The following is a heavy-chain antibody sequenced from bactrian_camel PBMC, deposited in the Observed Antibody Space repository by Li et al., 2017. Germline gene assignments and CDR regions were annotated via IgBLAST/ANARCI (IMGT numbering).Heavy chain of an antibody. D-gene: IGHD1*01. J-gene: IGHJ4*01. CDR2: IAGDGRT. V-gene: IGHV3S53*01. CDR1: GYTLPMN. Sequence: HVQLVESGGDSVQAGESLRLSCVASGYTLPMNMGWFRRLPGQEREGVAAIAGDGRTDYADSVKGRFTISRDNAKKTLYLQMNSLNPEDTAMYYCAADRVCRPIWDESWQDWGQGTQVTVS. CDR3: AADRVCRPIWDESWQD.